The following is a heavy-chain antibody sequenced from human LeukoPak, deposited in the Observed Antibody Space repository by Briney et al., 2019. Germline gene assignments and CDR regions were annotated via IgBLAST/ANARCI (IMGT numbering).Heavy chain of an antibody. D-gene: IGHD3-22*01. CDR2: LYTGGGT. V-gene: IGHV3-53*01. Sequence: GGSLRLSCAASGFSVRTTYMSWVRQAPGKGLEWVSVLYTGGGTDHADSMKGRFTISRDNSKNTLSLQMNSLRVEDTAIYYCTRSGYRHPYHFDSWGQGTLVTVSS. CDR1: GFSVRTTY. CDR3: TRSGYRHPYHFDS. J-gene: IGHJ4*02.